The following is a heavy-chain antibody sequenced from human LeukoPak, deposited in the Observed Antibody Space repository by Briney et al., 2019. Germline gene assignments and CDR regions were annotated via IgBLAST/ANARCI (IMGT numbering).Heavy chain of an antibody. CDR2: IKQDGSEK. CDR3: ARDTVLEWFGELPTNYYFDY. CDR1: GFTFSDYY. V-gene: IGHV3-7*01. J-gene: IGHJ4*02. D-gene: IGHD3-10*01. Sequence: GGSLRLSCAASGFTFSDYYMSWIRQAPGKGLEWVANIKQDGSEKYYVDSVKGRFTISRDNAKNSLYLQMNSLRAEDTAVYYCARDTVLEWFGELPTNYYFDYWGQGTLVTVSS.